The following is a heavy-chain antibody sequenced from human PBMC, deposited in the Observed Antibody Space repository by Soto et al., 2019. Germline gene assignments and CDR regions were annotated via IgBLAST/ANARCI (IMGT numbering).Heavy chain of an antibody. CDR2: ISGSVGST. V-gene: IGHV3-23*01. J-gene: IGHJ4*03. CDR1: GFTFSSYA. CDR3: AKAGSCRRTSCHHQSGAFDI. D-gene: IGHD2-2*01. Sequence: GGSLRLSSAASGFTFSSYAMTWFRQAPGKGLEWVSAISGSVGSTYYADSVKGRFTISRDNSKNTLYLQMNSLRAEDTAAYYCAKAGSCRRTSCHHQSGAFDIWGQGTLVTVSS.